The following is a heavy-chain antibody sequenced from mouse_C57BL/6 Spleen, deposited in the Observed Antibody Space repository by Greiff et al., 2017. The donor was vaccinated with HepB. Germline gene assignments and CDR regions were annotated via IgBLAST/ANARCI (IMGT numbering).Heavy chain of an antibody. Sequence: EVQLQQSGPELVKPGASVKIPCKASGYTFTDYNMDWVKQSHGKSLEWIGDINPNNGGTIYNQKFKGKATLTVDKSSSTAYMELRSLTSEDTAVYYCARGSNYVGYAMDYWGQGTSVTVSS. V-gene: IGHV1-18*01. J-gene: IGHJ4*01. CDR1: GYTFTDYN. CDR3: ARGSNYVGYAMDY. D-gene: IGHD2-5*01. CDR2: INPNNGGT.